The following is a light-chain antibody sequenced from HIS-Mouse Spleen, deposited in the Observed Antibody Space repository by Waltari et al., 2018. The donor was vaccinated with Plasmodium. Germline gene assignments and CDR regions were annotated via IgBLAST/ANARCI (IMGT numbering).Light chain of an antibody. Sequence: QSALTQPRSVSGSPGQSVTISCTGTSSAVGGYHYVSWSQQHPGKAPKLMIYDVSKRPSGVPDRFSGSKSGNTASLTISGLQAEDEADYYCCSYAGSYTLVFGGGTKLTVL. J-gene: IGLJ2*01. CDR1: SSAVGGYHY. V-gene: IGLV2-11*01. CDR2: DVS. CDR3: CSYAGSYTLV.